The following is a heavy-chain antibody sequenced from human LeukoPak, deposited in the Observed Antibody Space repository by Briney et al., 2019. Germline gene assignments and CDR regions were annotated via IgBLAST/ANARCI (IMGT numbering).Heavy chain of an antibody. J-gene: IGHJ5*02. V-gene: IGHV3-49*04. CDR2: IRSKAYGGTT. D-gene: IGHD2-15*01. Sequence: PGGSLRLSCAASGFTFSSYSMNWVRQAPGKGLEWVGFIRSKAYGGTTEYAASVKGRFTISRDDSKSIAYLQMNSLKIEDTAVYYCTRNYWKYCRGGSCYPYNWFDPWGQGTLVTVSS. CDR3: TRNYWKYCRGGSCYPYNWFDP. CDR1: GFTFSSYS.